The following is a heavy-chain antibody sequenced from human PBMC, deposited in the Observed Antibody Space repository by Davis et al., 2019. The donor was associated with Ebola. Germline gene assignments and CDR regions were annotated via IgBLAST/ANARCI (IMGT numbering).Heavy chain of an antibody. CDR3: ASFGWTSRGIEY. V-gene: IGHV6-1*01. CDR2: TYYNSKWYN. Sequence: HSQTLSLTCAISGDSVSTNIGWNWIRQSPSRGLEWLGRTYYNSKWYNDYAVSVKSRITINPDTSRNQLSLQLNSVTPEDTAVYYCASFGWTSRGIEYWGQGTLVTVSS. D-gene: IGHD6-19*01. J-gene: IGHJ4*02. CDR1: GDSVSTNIG.